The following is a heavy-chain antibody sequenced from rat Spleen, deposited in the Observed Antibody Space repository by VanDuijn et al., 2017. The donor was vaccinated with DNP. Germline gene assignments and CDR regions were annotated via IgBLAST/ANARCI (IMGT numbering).Heavy chain of an antibody. CDR1: GFTFSDYN. CDR2: IIYDGSRT. CDR3: ARRYNNYGVFAY. Sequence: EVQLVESGGGLVQPGRSLKLSCAASGFTFSDYNMAWVRQAPKKGLEWVATIIYDGSRTYYRDSVKGRFTISRDNAKNTLYLQVDSLRSEDSATYYCARRYNNYGVFAYWGQGTLVTVSS. J-gene: IGHJ3*01. V-gene: IGHV5S10*01. D-gene: IGHD1-10*01.